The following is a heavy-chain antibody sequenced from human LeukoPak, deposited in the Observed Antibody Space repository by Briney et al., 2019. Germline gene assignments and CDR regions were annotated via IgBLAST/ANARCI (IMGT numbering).Heavy chain of an antibody. CDR3: ARDSVAGTMYFDY. J-gene: IGHJ4*02. CDR2: ISYDGSNK. Sequence: PGGSLRLSCAASGFTFSSYGMHWVRQAPGKGLEWVAVISYDGSNKYYADSVKGRFTISRDNSKNTLYLQMNSLRAEDTAVYYCARDSVAGTMYFDYWGQGTLVTVSS. V-gene: IGHV3-30*03. CDR1: GFTFSSYG. D-gene: IGHD6-19*01.